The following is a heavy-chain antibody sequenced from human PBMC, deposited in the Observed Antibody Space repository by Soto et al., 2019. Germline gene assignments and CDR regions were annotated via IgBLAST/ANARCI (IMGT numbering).Heavy chain of an antibody. CDR1: GGTFSSYA. CDR3: ERDNKGSPASGPTTYQYYYASSGYYPLSGMDV. D-gene: IGHD3-22*01. Sequence: SVKVSCNASGGTFSSYAISWVRQAPGRGLEWMGGIIPIFVTANYAQKFQGRVTITADESTSTAYMELSSLRSEDTAVYYCERDNKGSPASGPTTYQYYYASSGYYPLSGMDVWGQGTTVTV. V-gene: IGHV1-69*13. CDR2: IIPIFVTA. J-gene: IGHJ6*01.